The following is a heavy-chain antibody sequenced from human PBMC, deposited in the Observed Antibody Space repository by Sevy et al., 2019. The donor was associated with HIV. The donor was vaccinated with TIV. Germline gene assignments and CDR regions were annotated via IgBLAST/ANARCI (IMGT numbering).Heavy chain of an antibody. CDR1: GFTFSSYG. CDR3: AKDIIRDGYNYWYFHH. Sequence: GVCLRLSCAASGFTFSSYGMHWVRQAPGKGLEWVVVISYDGTNKYYADSVKGRFTISRDNSKSTLYLQMNSLRAEDTAVYYCAKDIIRDGYNYWYFHHWGQGTLVTVSS. V-gene: IGHV3-30*18. CDR2: ISYDGTNK. J-gene: IGHJ1*01. D-gene: IGHD5-12*01.